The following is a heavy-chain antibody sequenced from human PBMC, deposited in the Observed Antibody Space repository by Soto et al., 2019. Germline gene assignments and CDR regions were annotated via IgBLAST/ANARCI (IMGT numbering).Heavy chain of an antibody. Sequence: QVQLVQGGGEMKKPGSAVKVSCKASGGIFKYSAFFWVRQAPGQGLEWMGGIIPLLGTTHSAPKFQGRATFTADESTHTAYMELSSLKAEDTALYYCARGQDARSHSANTYYFDSWGQGTLITVSS. D-gene: IGHD1-26*01. CDR2: IIPLLGTT. CDR3: ARGQDARSHSANTYYFDS. J-gene: IGHJ4*02. CDR1: GGIFKYSA. V-gene: IGHV1-69*01.